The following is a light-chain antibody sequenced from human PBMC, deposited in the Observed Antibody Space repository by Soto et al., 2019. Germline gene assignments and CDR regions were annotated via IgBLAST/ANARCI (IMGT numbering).Light chain of an antibody. Sequence: EIVLTQSPGTLSLSPGERATLSCRASQSVSSNFLAWYQQKPGQAPRLLIYGASSRATGIPDRFSGSGSGTDFTLTISRLEPEDFAVDYCQQYGSSPRTFGQGTKVESK. J-gene: IGKJ1*01. CDR3: QQYGSSPRT. V-gene: IGKV3-20*01. CDR1: QSVSSNF. CDR2: GAS.